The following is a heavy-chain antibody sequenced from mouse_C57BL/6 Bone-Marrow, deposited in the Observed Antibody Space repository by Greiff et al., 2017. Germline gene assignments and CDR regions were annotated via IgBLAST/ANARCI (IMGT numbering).Heavy chain of an antibody. Sequence: QVQLQQPGAELVKPGASVKMSCKASGYTFTSYWITWVKQRPGQGLEWIGDIYPTSGRTNYNEKFKSKAVLTVDTSSNTADMHLSSLTSEDAAVFYCARSGPVGRSFDYWGQGTTLTVSS. D-gene: IGHD4-1*01. CDR3: ARSGPVGRSFDY. CDR1: GYTFTSYW. CDR2: IYPTSGRT. J-gene: IGHJ2*01. V-gene: IGHV1-55*01.